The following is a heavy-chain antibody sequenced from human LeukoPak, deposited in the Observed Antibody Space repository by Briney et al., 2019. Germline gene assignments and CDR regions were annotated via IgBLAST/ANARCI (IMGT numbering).Heavy chain of an antibody. Sequence: ASVKVSCKASGYTFTSYGISWVRQAPGQGLEWMGWISAYNGNTNYAQKLQGRVTMTTDTSTSTAYMELRSLRSDDTAGYYCAGEEDCSGGSCYWGTDYWGQGTLVTVSS. D-gene: IGHD2-15*01. J-gene: IGHJ4*02. CDR1: GYTFTSYG. V-gene: IGHV1-18*01. CDR2: ISAYNGNT. CDR3: AGEEDCSGGSCYWGTDY.